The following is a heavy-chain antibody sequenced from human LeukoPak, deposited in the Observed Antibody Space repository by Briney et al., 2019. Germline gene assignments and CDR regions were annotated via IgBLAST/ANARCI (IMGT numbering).Heavy chain of an antibody. Sequence: GGSLRLSCAASGFTFSSYRMNWVRQAPGKGLEWVSSISSSSSYIYYADSVKGRFTISRDNAKNSLYLQMNSLRAEDTAVYYCAKGSVAGRQRAPPKEWFDPWGQGTLVTVSS. J-gene: IGHJ5*02. CDR3: AKGSVAGRQRAPPKEWFDP. CDR1: GFTFSSYR. V-gene: IGHV3-21*01. D-gene: IGHD6-6*01. CDR2: ISSSSSYI.